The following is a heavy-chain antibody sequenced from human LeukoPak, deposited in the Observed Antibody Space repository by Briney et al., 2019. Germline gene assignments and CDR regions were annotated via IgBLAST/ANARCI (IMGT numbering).Heavy chain of an antibody. J-gene: IGHJ4*02. Sequence: KPSETLSLTCTVSGGSISSGSHYWGWVRQPPGKGLDWIGNIYYTGSAYYNPSLKSRVLISVDTSRNQFSLRLASVTAADTAVYYCARDKEPIVGESRPAFDSWGPGTLVTVSS. CDR2: IYYTGSA. D-gene: IGHD1-26*01. CDR3: ARDKEPIVGESRPAFDS. V-gene: IGHV4-39*07. CDR1: GGSISSGSHY.